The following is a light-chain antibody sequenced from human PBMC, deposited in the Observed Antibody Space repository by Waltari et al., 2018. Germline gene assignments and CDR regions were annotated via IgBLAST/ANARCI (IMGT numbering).Light chain of an antibody. Sequence: DIVMPQSPDSLAVSLGERATINCKSSQSVLYRSNNKNYLAWYQQKPGQPPKLLIYWASTRESGVPDRFSGSGSGTDFTLTISSLQAEDVAVYYCQQYYSTIFTFGPGTKVDVK. J-gene: IGKJ3*01. CDR2: WAS. V-gene: IGKV4-1*01. CDR1: QSVLYRSNNKNY. CDR3: QQYYSTIFT.